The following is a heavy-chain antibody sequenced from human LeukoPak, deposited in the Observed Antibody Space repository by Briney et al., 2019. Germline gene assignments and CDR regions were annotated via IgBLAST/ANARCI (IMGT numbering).Heavy chain of an antibody. J-gene: IGHJ4*02. D-gene: IGHD1-26*01. CDR1: GYTFTSYA. CDR3: ARWWEQAYYFDY. Sequence: EASVTVSCKASGYTFTSYAMHWVRQAPGQRLEWMGWINAGNGNTKYSQKFQGRVTITRDTSASTAYMELSSLRSEDAAVYYCARWWEQAYYFDYWGQGTLVTVSS. CDR2: INAGNGNT. V-gene: IGHV1-3*01.